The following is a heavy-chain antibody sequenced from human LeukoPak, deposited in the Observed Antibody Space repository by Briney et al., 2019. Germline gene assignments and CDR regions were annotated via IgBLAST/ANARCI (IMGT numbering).Heavy chain of an antibody. D-gene: IGHD6-19*01. J-gene: IGHJ4*02. V-gene: IGHV1-8*01. CDR2: MNPNSGNT. Sequence: ASVKVSCKASGCTFTSYDINWVRQATGQGLEWMGWMNPNSGNTGYAQKFQGRVTMTEDTSTDTAYMELSSLRSEDTAVYYCATGLRIAVAGTSPDYWGQGTLVTISS. CDR1: GCTFTSYD. CDR3: ATGLRIAVAGTSPDY.